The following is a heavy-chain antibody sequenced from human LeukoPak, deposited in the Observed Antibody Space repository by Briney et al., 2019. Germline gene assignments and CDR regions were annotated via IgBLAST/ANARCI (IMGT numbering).Heavy chain of an antibody. D-gene: IGHD6-19*01. CDR3: ARVGAARAVAGTWSLAY. J-gene: IGHJ4*02. V-gene: IGHV4-34*01. Sequence: SETLSLTCAVYGGSFSGYYWSWIRQPPGKGLEWIGEINHSGSTNYNPSLKSRVTISVDTSKNQFSLKLSSVTAADTAVYYCARVGAARAVAGTWSLAYWGQGTLVTVSS. CDR1: GGSFSGYY. CDR2: INHSGST.